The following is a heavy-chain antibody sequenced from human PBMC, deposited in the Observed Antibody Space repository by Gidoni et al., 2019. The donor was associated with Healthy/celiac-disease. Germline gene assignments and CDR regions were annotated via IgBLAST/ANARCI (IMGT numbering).Heavy chain of an antibody. V-gene: IGHV1-18*01. CDR1: GYTCTSTG. Sequence: QVQLVQSGAEVKKPGASVKVSCKASGYTCTSTGISWVRQAPGQGLEWMGWISAYNGNTNYAQKLQGRVTMTTDTSTSTAYMELRSLRSDDTAVYYCARFSNWGSGAGYYGMDVWGQGTTVTVSS. D-gene: IGHD7-27*01. CDR2: ISAYNGNT. J-gene: IGHJ6*02. CDR3: ARFSNWGSGAGYYGMDV.